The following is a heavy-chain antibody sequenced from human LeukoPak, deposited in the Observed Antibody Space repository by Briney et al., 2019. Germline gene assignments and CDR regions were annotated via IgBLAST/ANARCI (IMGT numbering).Heavy chain of an antibody. D-gene: IGHD3-22*01. CDR2: ISSSSSYI. V-gene: IGHV3-21*01. CDR1: GFTFSSYS. CDR3: IPYYYDSSGHNSFDY. Sequence: GGSLRLSCAASGFTFSSYSMNWVRQAPGKGLEWVSSISSSSSYIYYADSVKGRFTISRDNAKNSLYLQMNSLRAEDTAVYYCIPYYYDSSGHNSFDYWGQGTLVTVSS. J-gene: IGHJ4*02.